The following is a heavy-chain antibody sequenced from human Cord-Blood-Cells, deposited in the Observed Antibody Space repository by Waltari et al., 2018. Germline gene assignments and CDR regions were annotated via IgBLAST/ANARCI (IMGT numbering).Heavy chain of an antibody. V-gene: IGHV4-38-2*01. CDR2: IYHSGST. D-gene: IGHD7-27*01. CDR3: ARAVGTGDLY. Sequence: QVQLQESGPGLVKPSETLSLTCAVSGYSISSGYYWGWIRQPPGKGLEWIGSIYHSGSTHFNPPLKSRVTISVDTSKNQFSLKLSSVTAADTAVYYCARAVGTGDLYWGQGTLVTVSS. J-gene: IGHJ4*02. CDR1: GYSISSGYY.